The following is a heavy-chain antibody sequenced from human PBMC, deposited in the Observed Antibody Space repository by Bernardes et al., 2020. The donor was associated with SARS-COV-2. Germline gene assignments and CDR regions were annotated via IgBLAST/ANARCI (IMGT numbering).Heavy chain of an antibody. CDR3: VRDSKTYAFDF. D-gene: IGHD3-3*02. CDR2: IRKKTNSYTT. V-gene: IGHV3-72*01. J-gene: IGHJ3*01. Sequence: LRLSCAASGFTFSDHNMDWVRQTPGKGLEWVARIRKKTNSYTTEYAASVKGRFTISRDDSRNSLYLQINSLRTEDTAAYYCVRDSKTYAFDFWGQGTLVTVSS. CDR1: GFTFSDHN.